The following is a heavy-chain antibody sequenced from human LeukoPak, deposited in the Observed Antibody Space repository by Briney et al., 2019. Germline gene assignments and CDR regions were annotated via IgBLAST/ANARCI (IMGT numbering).Heavy chain of an antibody. CDR3: ARGSTGPSNGFDP. D-gene: IGHD1-14*01. J-gene: IGHJ5*02. CDR2: IIPIFGTA. CDR1: GGTFSSYA. Sequence: SVKVSCKASGGTFSSYAISWVRQTPGQGLEWMGGIIPIFGTANYAQKFQGRVTITADESTSTAYMELSSLRSEDTAVYYCARGSTGPSNGFDPWGQGTLVTVSS. V-gene: IGHV1-69*13.